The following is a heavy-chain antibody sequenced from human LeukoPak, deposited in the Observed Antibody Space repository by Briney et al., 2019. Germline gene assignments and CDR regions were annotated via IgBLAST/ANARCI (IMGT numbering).Heavy chain of an antibody. CDR1: GGSISSSSYY. CDR2: IYYSGST. V-gene: IGHV4-39*07. D-gene: IGHD3-22*01. Sequence: PSETLSLTCTVSGGSISSSSYYWGWIRQPPGKGLEWIGSIYYSGSTYYNPSLKSRVTISADTSKNQFSLKLSSVTAADTAVYYCARDQATGSSGYYGAFDIWGQGTMVTVPS. CDR3: ARDQATGSSGYYGAFDI. J-gene: IGHJ3*02.